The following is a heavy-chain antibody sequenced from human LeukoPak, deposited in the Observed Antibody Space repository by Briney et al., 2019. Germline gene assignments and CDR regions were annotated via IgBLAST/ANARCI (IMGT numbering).Heavy chain of an antibody. D-gene: IGHD3-9*01. Sequence: PQASVKVSCKASGYTFTGDYIHWVRQAPGQGLEWMGWINPNSGGTKYAQKFQGRVTMTRDMSTSTVYMELSSLRSEDTAVYYCAMVLRYFDWLEETRDYWGQGTLVTVSS. CDR3: AMVLRYFDWLEETRDY. V-gene: IGHV1-2*02. CDR1: GYTFTGDY. CDR2: INPNSGGT. J-gene: IGHJ4*02.